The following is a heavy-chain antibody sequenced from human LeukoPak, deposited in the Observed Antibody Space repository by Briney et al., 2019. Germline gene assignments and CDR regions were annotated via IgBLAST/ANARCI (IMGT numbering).Heavy chain of an antibody. J-gene: IGHJ4*02. V-gene: IGHV4-34*01. D-gene: IGHD5/OR15-5a*01. CDR2: FYYSGST. CDR3: VCQVDY. CDR1: GGSFSGYY. Sequence: SETLSLTCAVYGGSFSGYYWSWIRQPPGKGLEWIGSFYYSGSTFYNPSLKSRVTISADTSKNQVSLKLSSVTAADTAVYYCVCQVDYWGQGTLVTVSS.